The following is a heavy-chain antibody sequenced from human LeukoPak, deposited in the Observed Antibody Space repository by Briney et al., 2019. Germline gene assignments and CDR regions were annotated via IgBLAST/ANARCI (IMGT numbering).Heavy chain of an antibody. Sequence: GGSLRLSCAASGLTFSSYAMHWVRQAPGKGLEWVAVISYDGSNKYYADSVKGRFTISGDKSKNTLYLQINSLRPEDTAVYYCARGPGPIAGAKNALDIWGQGTMVTVSS. D-gene: IGHD1-26*01. CDR3: ARGPGPIAGAKNALDI. CDR2: ISYDGSNK. V-gene: IGHV3-30*01. J-gene: IGHJ3*02. CDR1: GLTFSSYA.